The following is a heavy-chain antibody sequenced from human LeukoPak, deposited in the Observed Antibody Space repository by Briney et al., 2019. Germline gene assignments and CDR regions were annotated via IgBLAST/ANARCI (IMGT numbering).Heavy chain of an antibody. CDR2: LSVSSGST. V-gene: IGHV3-23*01. CDR3: AREGGGTAMVYA. CDR1: GFTFSSYA. J-gene: IGHJ4*02. D-gene: IGHD5-18*01. Sequence: GGSLRLSCAASGFTFSSYAMSWVRQAPGKGLERVSALSVSSGSTYYADSVKGRFTISRDNAKNSLYLQMNSLRAEDTAVYYCAREGGGTAMVYAWGQGTLVTVSS.